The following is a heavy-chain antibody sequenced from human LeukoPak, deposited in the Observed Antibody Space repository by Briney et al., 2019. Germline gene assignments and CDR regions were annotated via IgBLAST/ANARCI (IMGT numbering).Heavy chain of an antibody. CDR2: IWSDGSNK. D-gene: IGHD3-10*01. CDR3: AKVSTGMVRGVYYFDY. J-gene: IGHJ4*02. Sequence: PGGSLRLSCATSGFTFSGYGMHWVRQAPGKGLEWVTVIWSDGSNKYYADSVKGRFTISRDNSKNTLYLQMNSLGAEDTALYYCAKVSTGMVRGVYYFDYWGQGTLVTVSS. CDR1: GFTFSGYG. V-gene: IGHV3-30*02.